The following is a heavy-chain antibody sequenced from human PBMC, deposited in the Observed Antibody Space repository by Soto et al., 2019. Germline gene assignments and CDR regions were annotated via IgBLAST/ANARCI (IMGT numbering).Heavy chain of an antibody. CDR1: GGSISSSSYY. D-gene: IGHD3-10*01. Sequence: SETLSLTCTVSGGSISSSSYYWGWIRQPPGKGLEWIGSIYYSGSTYYNPSLKSRVTISVDTSKNQFSLKLSSVTAADTAVYYCASLSIRGVTIKRGDYWGQGTLVTVSS. V-gene: IGHV4-39*01. CDR3: ASLSIRGVTIKRGDY. J-gene: IGHJ4*02. CDR2: IYYSGST.